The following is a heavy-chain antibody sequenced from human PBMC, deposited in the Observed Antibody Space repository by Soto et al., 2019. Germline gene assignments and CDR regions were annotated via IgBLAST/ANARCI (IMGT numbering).Heavy chain of an antibody. J-gene: IGHJ5*02. Sequence: GGSLRLSCAASGFTFSSYAMSWVRQAPGKGLEWVSAISGSGGSTYYADSVKGRFTISRDNSKNTLYLQMNSLRAEDTAVYYCAKDQWERSRGVAATPVDWFDPWGQGTLVTVSS. CDR1: GFTFSSYA. V-gene: IGHV3-23*01. D-gene: IGHD2-15*01. CDR2: ISGSGGST. CDR3: AKDQWERSRGVAATPVDWFDP.